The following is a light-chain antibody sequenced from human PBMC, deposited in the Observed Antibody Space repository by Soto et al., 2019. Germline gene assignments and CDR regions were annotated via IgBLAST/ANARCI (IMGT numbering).Light chain of an antibody. V-gene: IGLV1-44*01. CDR1: RSNIGKNT. J-gene: IGLJ3*02. CDR3: AAWDDSLNGWV. CDR2: NSD. Sequence: QSVLTQPPSASGTPGQRVTISCSGSRSNIGKNTVSWYQQLPGTAPKLLIYNSDQRPSGVPDRFSGSESGTSASLAISGLQSEDEADYYCAAWDDSLNGWVCGGGTKLTV.